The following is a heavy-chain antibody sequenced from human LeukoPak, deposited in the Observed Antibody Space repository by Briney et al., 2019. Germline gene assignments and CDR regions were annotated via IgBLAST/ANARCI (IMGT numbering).Heavy chain of an antibody. CDR1: SGSIDSYY. D-gene: IGHD3-16*01. CDR2: IYTTGKT. Sequence: SETLSLTCTVSSGSIDSYYWGWVRQPAGRGLEWIGRIYTTGKTDYNPSLKSRLTMSVDTSKRQFSLNLRSVTAADTAIYYCARHGYTASHYFLDFWSQGTLVTVSS. V-gene: IGHV4-4*07. J-gene: IGHJ4*02. CDR3: ARHGYTASHYFLDF.